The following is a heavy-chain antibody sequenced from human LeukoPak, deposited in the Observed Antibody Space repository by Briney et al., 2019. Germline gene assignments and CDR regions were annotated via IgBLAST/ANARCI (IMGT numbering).Heavy chain of an antibody. V-gene: IGHV4-39*07. CDR2: IYYSGST. CDR1: GDSISGSSYY. Sequence: SETLSLTCTVSGDSISGSSYYWGWIRQSPGKGLEWIANIYYSGSTFYNPSLRSRVTISVDTSKNQFSLKLISVTAADTAVYYCARDYGGGSGWYWNWFDPWGQGTLVTVSS. CDR3: ARDYGGGSGWYWNWFDP. J-gene: IGHJ5*02. D-gene: IGHD6-19*01.